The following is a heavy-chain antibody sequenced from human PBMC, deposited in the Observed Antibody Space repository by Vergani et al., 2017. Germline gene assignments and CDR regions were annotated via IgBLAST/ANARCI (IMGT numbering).Heavy chain of an antibody. Sequence: QVQLVESGGGVVQPGRSLRLSCAASGFTFSSYGMHWVRQAPGKGLEWVAVIWYDGSNKYYADSVKGRFTISGDNSKNTLYLLMNSLRAEDTAVYYCAKDEAGTSSYYYYYYGMDVWGQGTTVTVSS. V-gene: IGHV3-33*06. CDR2: IWYDGSNK. CDR3: AKDEAGTSSYYYYYYGMDV. CDR1: GFTFSSYG. J-gene: IGHJ6*02. D-gene: IGHD2-2*01.